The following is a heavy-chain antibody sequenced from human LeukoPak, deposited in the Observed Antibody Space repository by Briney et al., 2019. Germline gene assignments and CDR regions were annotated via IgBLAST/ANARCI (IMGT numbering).Heavy chain of an antibody. CDR3: ARGTPLYYYDSSGLPDVDY. J-gene: IGHJ4*02. CDR2: INPSGGST. D-gene: IGHD3-22*01. CDR1: GYTFTGYY. V-gene: IGHV1-46*01. Sequence: GASVKVSCKASGYTFTGYYMHWVRQAPGQGLEWMGIINPSGGSTSYAQKFQGRVTMTRDTSTSTVYMELSSLRSEDTAVYYCARGTPLYYYDSSGLPDVDYWGQGTLVTVSS.